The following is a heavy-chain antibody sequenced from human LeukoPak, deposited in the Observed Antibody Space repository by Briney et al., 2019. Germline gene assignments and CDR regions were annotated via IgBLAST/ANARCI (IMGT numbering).Heavy chain of an antibody. CDR1: GFTFSSYG. J-gene: IGHJ6*04. V-gene: IGHV3-30*18. Sequence: GGSLRLSCAASGFTFSSYGMHWVRQAPGKGLEWVAVISYDGSNKYYADSANGRFTISRDNSKNTLYLQMNSLRAEDTAVYYCEKCKVPAATYYYYYYGRDVWGKGTTVTVSS. CDR2: ISYDGSNK. CDR3: EKCKVPAATYYYYYYGRDV. D-gene: IGHD2-2*01.